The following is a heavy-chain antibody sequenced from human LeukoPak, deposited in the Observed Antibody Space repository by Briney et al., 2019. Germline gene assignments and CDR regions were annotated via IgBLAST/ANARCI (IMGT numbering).Heavy chain of an antibody. J-gene: IGHJ6*02. CDR2: TSGSGGRT. V-gene: IGHV3-23*01. CDR3: AKDLPGDPDDQYYGMDV. CDR1: GFTFSNYA. D-gene: IGHD4-17*01. Sequence: GGSLRLSCAASGFTFSNYAMSWVRQAPGKGLECVSATSGSGGRTYYAASVKGRFTIPRDNSKNTLHLQLNSLRAEDTALYYCAKDLPGDPDDQYYGMDVWGQGTTVTVSS.